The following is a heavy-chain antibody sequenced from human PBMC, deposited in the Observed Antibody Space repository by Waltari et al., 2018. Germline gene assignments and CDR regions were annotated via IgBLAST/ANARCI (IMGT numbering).Heavy chain of an antibody. CDR1: GGSFSGYY. Sequence: QVQLQQWGAGLLKPSETLSLTCAVSGGSFSGYYWSWIRQPPGKGLEWIGEINHSGSTNYNPSLKSRVTISVDTSKNQFSLKLSSVTAADTAVYCCARLIMDVWGKGTTVTVSS. CDR3: ARLIMDV. J-gene: IGHJ6*04. V-gene: IGHV4-34*01. D-gene: IGHD3-16*01. CDR2: INHSGST.